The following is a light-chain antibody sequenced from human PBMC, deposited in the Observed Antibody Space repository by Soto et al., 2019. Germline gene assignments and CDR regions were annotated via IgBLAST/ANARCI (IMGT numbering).Light chain of an antibody. CDR1: QSVSSY. V-gene: IGKV3-11*01. CDR3: QQRSNWPLT. CDR2: DAS. Sequence: IVLTQAPAPLSFSPGERATLSCRASQSVSSYLAWYQQKPGQAPRLLIYDASNRATGIPARFSGSGSGTDFTLTISSLEPEDFAVYYCQQRSNWPLTFGGGTKVDIK. J-gene: IGKJ4*01.